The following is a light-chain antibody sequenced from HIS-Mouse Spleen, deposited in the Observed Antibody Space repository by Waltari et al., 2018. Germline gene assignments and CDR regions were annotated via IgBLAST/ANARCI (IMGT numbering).Light chain of an antibody. J-gene: IGLJ2*01. CDR3: QAWDSSTAVV. V-gene: IGLV3-1*01. Sequence: SYELTQPPSVSVSPGQTASITCSGAKLGDKYACWYQQKPGQSPGRVIYQDSKRPSGIPERFSGANSGTTATLTISGTQAMDEADYYCQAWDSSTAVVFGGGTKLTVL. CDR1: KLGDKY. CDR2: QDS.